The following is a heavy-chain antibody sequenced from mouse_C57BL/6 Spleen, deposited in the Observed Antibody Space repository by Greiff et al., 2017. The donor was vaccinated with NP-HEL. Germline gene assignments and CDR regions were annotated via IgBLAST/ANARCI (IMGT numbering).Heavy chain of an antibody. CDR3: ARLYYGNWADY. V-gene: IGHV1-69*01. Sequence: QVQLQQPGAELVMPGASVKLSCKASGYTFTSYWMHWVKQRPGQGLEWIGEIDPSDSYTNYNQKFKGKSTLTVDKSSSTAYMQLSSLTSEDSAVYYCARLYYGNWADYWGKGTTLTVSS. CDR2: IDPSDSYT. J-gene: IGHJ2*01. CDR1: GYTFTSYW. D-gene: IGHD2-1*01.